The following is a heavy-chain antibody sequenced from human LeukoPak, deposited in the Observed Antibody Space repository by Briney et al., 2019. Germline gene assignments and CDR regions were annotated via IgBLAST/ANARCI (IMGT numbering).Heavy chain of an antibody. D-gene: IGHD6-6*01. CDR2: ISGSSTYI. V-gene: IGHV3-21*01. J-gene: IGHJ4*02. Sequence: GGSLRLSCAASGFIFSSYSINWVRQAPGKGLEWVSSISGSSTYIYYADSVKGRFTISRDNAKNSLYLQMSSLRAEDTAVYYCARYSNSLDYWGQGTLVTVPS. CDR3: ARYSNSLDY. CDR1: GFIFSSYS.